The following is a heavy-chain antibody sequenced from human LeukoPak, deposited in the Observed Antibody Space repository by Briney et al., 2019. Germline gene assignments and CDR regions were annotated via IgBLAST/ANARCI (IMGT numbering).Heavy chain of an antibody. CDR1: GFTFSSYW. Sequence: PGGSLRLSCAASGFTFSSYWMSWVRQAPGKGLEWVANIKQDGSEKYYVDSVKGRSTISRDNAKNSLYLQMNSLRAEDTAVYYCARVKAALWGVRTRGRYYFDYWGQGTLVTVSS. CDR2: IKQDGSEK. V-gene: IGHV3-7*01. J-gene: IGHJ4*02. CDR3: ARVKAALWGVRTRGRYYFDY. D-gene: IGHD3-10*01.